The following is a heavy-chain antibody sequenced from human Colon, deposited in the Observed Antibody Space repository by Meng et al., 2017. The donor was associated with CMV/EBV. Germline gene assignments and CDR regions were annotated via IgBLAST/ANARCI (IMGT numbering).Heavy chain of an antibody. J-gene: IGHJ4*02. D-gene: IGHD6-19*01. Sequence: QVPLMQPGAGVKEPGASGKASCKTSGYTFSDYYMHWVRQAPGQGLEWMGWIRSDGSATNYAQKFRGRVTMTRDASVSTAYMELSGLTSDDTAVYFCVRSSGWSLFDYWGPGALVTVSS. CDR1: GYTFSDYY. CDR2: IRSDGSAT. CDR3: VRSSGWSLFDY. V-gene: IGHV1-2*02.